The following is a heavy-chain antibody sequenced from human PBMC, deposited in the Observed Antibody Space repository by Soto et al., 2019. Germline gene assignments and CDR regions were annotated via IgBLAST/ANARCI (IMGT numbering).Heavy chain of an antibody. V-gene: IGHV3-21*01. CDR2: ISSSSSYI. J-gene: IGHJ4*02. CDR3: AGRPETKFITTIVGVVSAPVDY. Sequence: EVQLVESGGGLVKPGGSLRLSCAASGFTFSSYSMHWVRQAPGKGLEWVSSISSSSSYIYYADSVKGRFTISRDNAKNSLYLQMNSLKAEDAAVYYCAGRPETKFITTIVGVVSAPVDYWGQGTLVTVSS. D-gene: IGHD3-3*01. CDR1: GFTFSSYS.